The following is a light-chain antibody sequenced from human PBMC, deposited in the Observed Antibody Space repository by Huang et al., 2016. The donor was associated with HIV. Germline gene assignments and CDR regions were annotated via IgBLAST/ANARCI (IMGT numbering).Light chain of an antibody. J-gene: IGKJ4*01. CDR1: QNIAIW. V-gene: IGKV1-5*03. CDR3: QQGSNYPLT. CDR2: KAS. Sequence: DIQMTQSPSTLSASIGDRVTITCRASQNIAIWLAGYQQKPGKAPKLLIHKASSLYSGVPSRFSGSGSGTEFTLTISDLQPDDFATYYCQQGSNYPLTFGGGTKVEI.